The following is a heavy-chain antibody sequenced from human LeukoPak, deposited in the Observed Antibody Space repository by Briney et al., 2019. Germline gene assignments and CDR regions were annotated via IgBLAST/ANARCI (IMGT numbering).Heavy chain of an antibody. CDR3: ARVRGYSYGSLFDY. J-gene: IGHJ4*02. Sequence: SGGSLRLSCAASGFTFSSYSMNWVRQAPGKGLEWVSYISSSSSTIYYADSVKGRFTISRDNAKNSLYLQMNSLRAEDTAVYYCARVRGYSYGSLFDYWGQGTLVTVSS. V-gene: IGHV3-48*01. D-gene: IGHD5-18*01. CDR2: ISSSSSTI. CDR1: GFTFSSYS.